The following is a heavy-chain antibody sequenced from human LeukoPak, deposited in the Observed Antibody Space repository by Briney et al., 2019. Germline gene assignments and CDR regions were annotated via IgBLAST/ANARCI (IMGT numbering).Heavy chain of an antibody. CDR1: GGSISSSSYY. Sequence: SSETLSHTCTVSGGSISSSSYYWGWIRQPPGKGQEWIGSIYYSGSTYYNPSLKSRVTISVDTSKNQFSLKLSSVTAADTAVYYCARHSPTYYYDSSGYYPDYWGQGTLVTVSS. V-gene: IGHV4-39*01. CDR2: IYYSGST. CDR3: ARHSPTYYYDSSGYYPDY. D-gene: IGHD3-22*01. J-gene: IGHJ4*02.